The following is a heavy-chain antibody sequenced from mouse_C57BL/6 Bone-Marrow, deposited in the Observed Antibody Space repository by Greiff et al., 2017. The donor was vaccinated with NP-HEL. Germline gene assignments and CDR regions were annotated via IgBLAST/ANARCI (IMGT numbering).Heavy chain of an antibody. CDR2: IYPGGGYT. V-gene: IGHV1-63*01. Sequence: VQLVESGAELVRPGTSVKMSCKASGYTFTNYWIGWAKQRPGHGLEWIGDIYPGGGYTNYNEKFKGKATLTADKSSSTAYMQFSSLTSEDSAIYYCARYYGSSYGFAYWGQGTLVTVSA. D-gene: IGHD1-1*01. CDR3: ARYYGSSYGFAY. CDR1: GYTFTNYW. J-gene: IGHJ3*01.